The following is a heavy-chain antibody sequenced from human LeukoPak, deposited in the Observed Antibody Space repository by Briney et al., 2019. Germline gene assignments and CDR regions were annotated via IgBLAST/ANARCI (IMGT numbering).Heavy chain of an antibody. J-gene: IGHJ4*02. D-gene: IGHD7-27*01. CDR1: GASVSEYY. CDR3: ARGSNWGDY. Sequence: PSETLSLTCTVSGASVSEYYWSWIRQPPGKGLEWIGFFSNSGTTNYNPSLKSRVTMSVDTSKNQFSLKLSSVTAADTAVYYCARGSNWGDYWGQGTLVTVSS. CDR2: FSNSGTT. V-gene: IGHV4-59*02.